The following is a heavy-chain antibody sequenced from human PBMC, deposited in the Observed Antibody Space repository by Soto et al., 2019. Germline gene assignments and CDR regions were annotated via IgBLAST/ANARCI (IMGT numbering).Heavy chain of an antibody. CDR3: ACMASAGTLIWFGP. J-gene: IGHJ5*02. CDR1: GYTFINYD. V-gene: IGHV1-8*02. D-gene: IGHD6-19*01. CDR2: MNPGSGKT. Sequence: QVQLVQSGAEVKEPGPSVRVSCKASGYTFINYDISWVRQATGPGLEWMGWMNPGSGKTGYANKFQGRVTMTRDASTGTAPLELSSLTSEDTAVYYCACMASAGTLIWFGPWGQGILVTVSA.